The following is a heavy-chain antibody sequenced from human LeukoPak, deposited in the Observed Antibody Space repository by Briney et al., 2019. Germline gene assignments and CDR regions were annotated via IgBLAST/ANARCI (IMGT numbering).Heavy chain of an antibody. CDR3: ARGRGPWGY. J-gene: IGHJ4*02. V-gene: IGHV4-59*08. Sequence: PSETLSLTCTVSGGSISSYYWSWIRQSPGKGLEWIGFIYYSGSPNYNPSLEGRVSISVDTSKNQFFLKLTSVTAADTAVYFCARGRGPWGYWGQGTLVTVSS. CDR1: GGSISSYY. D-gene: IGHD3-16*01. CDR2: IYYSGSP.